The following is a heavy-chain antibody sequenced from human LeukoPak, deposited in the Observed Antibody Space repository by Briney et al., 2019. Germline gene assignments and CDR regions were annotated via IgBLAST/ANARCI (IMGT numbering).Heavy chain of an antibody. D-gene: IGHD5-18*01. CDR1: GGSISSSSYY. CDR2: IYYSGST. J-gene: IGHJ4*02. Sequence: SETLSLTCTVSGGSISSSSYYWGWIRQPPGKGLEWIGSIYYSGSTYYNPSLKSRVTISVDTSKNQFSLKLSSVTAADTAVYYCARGRGWIPKAYYFDYWGQGTLVTVSS. V-gene: IGHV4-39*07. CDR3: ARGRGWIPKAYYFDY.